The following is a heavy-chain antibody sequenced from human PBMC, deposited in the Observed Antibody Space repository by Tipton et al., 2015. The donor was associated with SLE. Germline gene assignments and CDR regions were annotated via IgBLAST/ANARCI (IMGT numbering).Heavy chain of an antibody. J-gene: IGHJ4*02. CDR2: ISGGGGST. Sequence: SLRLSCATSGFTFSSYALRWVRRAPGKGLEWVSAISGGGGSTYYADFVKGRFSISIDKSKKTLFLQMNSLRFDDTATYYCAKFEKTTDFYLDSWGQGTLVSVSS. CDR3: AKFEKTTDFYLDS. CDR1: GFTFSSYA. D-gene: IGHD1/OR15-1a*01. V-gene: IGHV3-23*01.